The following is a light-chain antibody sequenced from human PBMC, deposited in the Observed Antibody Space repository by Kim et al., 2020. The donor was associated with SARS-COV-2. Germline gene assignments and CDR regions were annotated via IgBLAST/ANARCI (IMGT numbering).Light chain of an antibody. CDR2: YNS. V-gene: IGLV3-21*04. Sequence: APGKTAEIACWRKNIGSKSGPWYQQKPGKAPVLVIYYNSDRPSGIPERFSGSNSGNTATLTISRVEAGDEADYYCQVWDSSSDQSVFAGGTQLTVL. J-gene: IGLJ3*02. CDR3: QVWDSSSDQSV. CDR1: NIGSKS.